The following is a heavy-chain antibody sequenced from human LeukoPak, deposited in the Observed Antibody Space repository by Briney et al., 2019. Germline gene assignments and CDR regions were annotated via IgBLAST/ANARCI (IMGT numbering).Heavy chain of an antibody. CDR1: GGSISSYY. Sequence: SETLSLTCTVSGGSISSYYWSWIRQPPGKGLEWIGEINHSGSTNYNPSLKSRVTISVDTSKNQFSLKLSSVTAADTAVYYCARGWMATITAWGQGTLVTVSS. CDR2: INHSGST. CDR3: ARGWMATITA. J-gene: IGHJ5*02. D-gene: IGHD5-24*01. V-gene: IGHV4-34*01.